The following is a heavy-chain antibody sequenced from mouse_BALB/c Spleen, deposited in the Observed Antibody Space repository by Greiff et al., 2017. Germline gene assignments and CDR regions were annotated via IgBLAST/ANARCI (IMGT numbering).Heavy chain of an antibody. CDR1: GFTFTDYY. J-gene: IGHJ4*01. CDR3: ARDIWGNYPYYYAMDY. V-gene: IGHV7-3*02. D-gene: IGHD2-1*01. CDR2: IRNKANGYTT. Sequence: EVQVVESGGGLVQPGGSLRLSCATSGFTFTDYYMSWVRQPPGKALEWLGFIRNKANGYTTEYSASVKGRFTISRDNSQSILYLQMNTLRAEDSATYYCARDIWGNYPYYYAMDYWGQGTSVTVSS.